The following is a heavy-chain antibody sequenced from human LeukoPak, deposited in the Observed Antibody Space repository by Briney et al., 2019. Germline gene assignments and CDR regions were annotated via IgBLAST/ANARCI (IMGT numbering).Heavy chain of an antibody. CDR2: ISSSSSYI. V-gene: IGHV3-21*01. J-gene: IGHJ4*02. CDR1: GFTVSSNY. Sequence: GGSLRLSCAASGFTVSSNYMSWVCQAPGKGLEWVSSISSSSSYIYYADSVKGRFTISRDNAKNSLYLQMNSLRAEDTAVYYCARCGPSFITDYWGQGTLVTVSS. CDR3: ARCGPSFITDY. D-gene: IGHD1-14*01.